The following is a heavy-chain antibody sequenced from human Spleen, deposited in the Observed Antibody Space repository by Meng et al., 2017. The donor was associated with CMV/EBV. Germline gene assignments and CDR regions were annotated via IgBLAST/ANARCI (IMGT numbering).Heavy chain of an antibody. CDR2: MDHSGST. CDR1: GCPIPRRGCD. Sequence: SGCPIPRRGCDWGWVRQPPGTGLEWTASMDHSGSTYYSPSLKSRVTISVDTSNNQFSLKLNSVTAADTAVYYCARLFLGVGELFFDYWGQGTLVTVSS. D-gene: IGHD3-10*01. CDR3: ARLFLGVGELFFDY. J-gene: IGHJ4*02. V-gene: IGHV4-39*01.